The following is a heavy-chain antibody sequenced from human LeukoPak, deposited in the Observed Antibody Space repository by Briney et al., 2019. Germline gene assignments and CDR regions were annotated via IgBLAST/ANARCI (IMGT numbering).Heavy chain of an antibody. Sequence: GASVKVSCKASGGTFTSYDINWVRQATGQGLEWMGWMNPNSGNTGYAQKFQGRVAITRNTSISTAYMELSSLRSEDTAVYYCARGLSGRCSGGSCSPTDYWGQGTLVTVSS. CDR3: ARGLSGRCSGGSCSPTDY. J-gene: IGHJ4*02. CDR1: GGTFTSYD. D-gene: IGHD2-15*01. CDR2: MNPNSGNT. V-gene: IGHV1-8*03.